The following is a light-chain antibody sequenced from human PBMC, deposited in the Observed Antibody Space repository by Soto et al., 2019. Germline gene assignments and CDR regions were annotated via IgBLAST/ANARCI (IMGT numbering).Light chain of an antibody. CDR3: SSYTTSGTWV. Sequence: QSALTQPASVSGSPGQSISISCTGSSSDIGGYKYVSWCQQHPGKAPKTMIYDVSNRPSGVSNRFSGSKSGNTASLTISGLQAEDEADYYCSSYTTSGTWVFGGGTKLTVL. CDR2: DVS. CDR1: SSDIGGYKY. V-gene: IGLV2-14*03. J-gene: IGLJ3*02.